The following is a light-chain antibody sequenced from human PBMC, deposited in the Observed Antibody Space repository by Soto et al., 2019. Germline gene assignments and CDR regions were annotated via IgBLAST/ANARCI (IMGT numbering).Light chain of an antibody. CDR1: QSVSSSS. Sequence: EIVLTQSPGTLSLSPGERATLSCRASQSVSSSSLAWYQQKRGQAPRPLIYGASSRATVIPDRFSGSGSGTDFTLTISRLEPEDFAVYYCQHYGSSSSFGGGTKVDIK. J-gene: IGKJ4*01. CDR2: GAS. V-gene: IGKV3-20*01. CDR3: QHYGSSSS.